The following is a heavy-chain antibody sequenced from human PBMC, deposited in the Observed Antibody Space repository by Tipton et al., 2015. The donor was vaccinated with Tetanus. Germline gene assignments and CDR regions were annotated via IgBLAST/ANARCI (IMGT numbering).Heavy chain of an antibody. J-gene: IGHJ5*02. CDR2: IYINGRN. V-gene: IGHV4-4*07. D-gene: IGHD5-24*01. Sequence: TLSLTCTVSGDSISSNYWSWIRQPAGKGPEWIGRIYINGRNNYNPSLKSRVTMSIDMSKNQFSLNLRSVTAADTAVYYCARDRGFTTYNYFDPWGQGTLVTVSS. CDR3: ARDRGFTTYNYFDP. CDR1: GDSISSNY.